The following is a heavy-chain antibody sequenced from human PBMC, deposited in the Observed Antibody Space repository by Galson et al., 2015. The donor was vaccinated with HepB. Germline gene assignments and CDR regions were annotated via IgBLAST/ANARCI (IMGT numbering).Heavy chain of an antibody. CDR3: ARDPGVVVVIGESSWFDP. CDR1: GFPFSAYA. V-gene: IGHV3-30*04. CDR2: ISYDGTNQ. Sequence: LRLSCAASGFPFSAYAMHWVRQAPGKGLEWVAVISYDGTNQHYADSVKGRFTVSRDNSKDTLFLQLNSLTGDDTATYYCARDPGVVVVIGESSWFDPWGQGTLVTVSS. J-gene: IGHJ5*02. D-gene: IGHD3-22*01.